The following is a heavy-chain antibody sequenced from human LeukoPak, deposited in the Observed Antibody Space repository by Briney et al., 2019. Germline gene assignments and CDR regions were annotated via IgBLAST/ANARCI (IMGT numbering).Heavy chain of an antibody. D-gene: IGHD6-19*01. Sequence: SETLSLTCVVYNGSFSDYFCNWIRQPPGKGLEWTGEINHSGSTYYNPSLKSRVTISVDTSKNQFSLKLSSVTAADTAVYYCASWGIAVAGSRFDYWGQGTLVTVSS. CDR1: NGSFSDYF. J-gene: IGHJ4*02. CDR3: ASWGIAVAGSRFDY. CDR2: INHSGST. V-gene: IGHV4-34*01.